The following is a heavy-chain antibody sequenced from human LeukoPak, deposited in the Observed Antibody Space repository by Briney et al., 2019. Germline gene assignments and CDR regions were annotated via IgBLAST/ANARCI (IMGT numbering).Heavy chain of an antibody. D-gene: IGHD3-22*01. V-gene: IGHV4-34*01. CDR2: INHSGST. CDR3: ARHRRNSSGYYNHYYYYYMDV. CDR1: GGSFSGYY. Sequence: PSETLSLTCAVYGGSFSGYYWSWIRQPPGKGLEWIGEINHSGSTNYNPSLKSRVTISVDTSKNQFSLKLSSVTAADTAVYYCARHRRNSSGYYNHYYYYYMDVWGKGTRSPSP. J-gene: IGHJ6*03.